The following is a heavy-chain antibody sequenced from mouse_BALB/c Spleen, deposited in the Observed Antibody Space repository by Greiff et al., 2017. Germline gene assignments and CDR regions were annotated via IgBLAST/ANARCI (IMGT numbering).Heavy chain of an antibody. CDR2: ISSGSSTI. J-gene: IGHJ2*01. CDR1: GFTFSSFG. D-gene: IGHD1-1*02. Sequence: EVKLVESGGGLVQPGGSRKLSCAASGFTFSSFGMHWVRQAPEKGLEWVAYISSGSSTIYYADTVKGRFTISRDNPKNTLFLQMTSLRSEDTAMYYCARYYYYFDYWGQGTTLTVSS. CDR3: ARYYYYFDY. V-gene: IGHV5-17*02.